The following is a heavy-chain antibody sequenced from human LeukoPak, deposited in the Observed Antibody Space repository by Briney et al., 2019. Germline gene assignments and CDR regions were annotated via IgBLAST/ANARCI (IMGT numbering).Heavy chain of an antibody. J-gene: IGHJ4*02. CDR1: GYTFTSYD. V-gene: IGHV1-8*03. CDR2: MNPNSGNT. CDR3: ARGLWTSELLFDY. D-gene: IGHD1-26*01. Sequence: ASVKVSCKASGYTFTSYDINWVRQATGQGLEWMGWMNPNSGNTGYAQKFQGRVTITRNTSISTAYMELSSLRSEDTAVYYCARGLWTSELLFDYWGQGTLVTVSS.